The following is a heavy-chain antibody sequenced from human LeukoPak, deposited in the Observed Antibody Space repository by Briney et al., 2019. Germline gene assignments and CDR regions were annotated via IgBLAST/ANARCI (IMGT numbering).Heavy chain of an antibody. CDR2: INHSGST. D-gene: IGHD6-13*01. CDR3: ARGVWSSSWNNWFDP. Sequence: SETLSLTRAVYGGSFSGYYWSWIRQPPGKGLEWIGEINHSGSTNYNPSLKSRVTISVDTSKNQFSLKLSSVTAADTAVYYCARGVWSSSWNNWFDPSGQGTLVTVSS. V-gene: IGHV4-34*01. CDR1: GGSFSGYY. J-gene: IGHJ5*02.